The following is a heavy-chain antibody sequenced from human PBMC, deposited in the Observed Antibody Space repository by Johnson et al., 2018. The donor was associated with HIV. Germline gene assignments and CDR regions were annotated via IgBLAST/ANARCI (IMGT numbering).Heavy chain of an antibody. Sequence: QVQLVESGGGVVQPGRSLRLSCAASGFTFSSYGMHWVRQAPGKGLEWVAVISYDGSNKYYADSVKGRFTISRDNSKNTLSLKMNSLRAEDTAVYYCARVPWSLDAFDIWGQGTMVTVSS. CDR3: ARVPWSLDAFDI. CDR2: ISYDGSNK. V-gene: IGHV3-30*03. CDR1: GFTFSSYG. J-gene: IGHJ3*02. D-gene: IGHD2-15*01.